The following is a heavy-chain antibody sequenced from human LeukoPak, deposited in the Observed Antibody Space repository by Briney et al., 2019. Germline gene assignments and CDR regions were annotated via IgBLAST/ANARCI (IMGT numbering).Heavy chain of an antibody. CDR2: ITSSSSYI. CDR3: ARGLGEYYDTSDNWFDP. Sequence: GGSLRLSCVASGFTFSSYTMNSGRQAPGKGLEWVSSITSSSSYIYYADSLKGRFTISRDNARNSLYMQMNRLRAEDTAVYYCARGLGEYYDTSDNWFDPWGQGTLVTVSS. V-gene: IGHV3-21*01. D-gene: IGHD3-22*01. J-gene: IGHJ5*02. CDR1: GFTFSSYT.